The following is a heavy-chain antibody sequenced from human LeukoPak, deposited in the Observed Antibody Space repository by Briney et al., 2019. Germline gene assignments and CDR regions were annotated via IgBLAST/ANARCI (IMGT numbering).Heavy chain of an antibody. CDR1: GGSISSSSYY. D-gene: IGHD1-26*01. V-gene: IGHV4-39*07. CDR3: ARDRWELRSWDY. CDR2: IYYSGST. Sequence: RPSETLSLTCTVSGGSISSSSYYWGWIRQPPGKGLEWIGSIYYSGSTYYNPSLKSRVTISVDTSKNQFSLKLSSVTAADTAVYYCARDRWELRSWDYWGQGTLVTVSS. J-gene: IGHJ4*02.